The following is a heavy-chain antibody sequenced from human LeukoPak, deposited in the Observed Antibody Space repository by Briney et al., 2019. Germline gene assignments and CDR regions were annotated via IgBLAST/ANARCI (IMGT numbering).Heavy chain of an antibody. Sequence: GGSLRLSCAASGFTVSSNYMSWVRQAPGKGLEWVSVTYSGGSTYYADSVKGRFTISRDNSKNTLYLQMNSLRAEDTAVYYCARAYYYDSSGYLTPYFDYWGQGTLVTVSS. V-gene: IGHV3-53*01. CDR3: ARAYYYDSSGYLTPYFDY. CDR2: TYSGGST. D-gene: IGHD3-22*01. CDR1: GFTVSSNY. J-gene: IGHJ4*02.